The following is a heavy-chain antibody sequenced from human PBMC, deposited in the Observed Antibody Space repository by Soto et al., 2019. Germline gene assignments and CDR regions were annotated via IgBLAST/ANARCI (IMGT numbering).Heavy chain of an antibody. V-gene: IGHV3-66*01. CDR1: GFTVNSNY. D-gene: IGHD1-26*01. CDR2: IYSGSSLI. Sequence: GGSLRLSCAASGFTVNSNYMSWVRQAPGKGLEWVSVIYSGSSLIYYADSVRGRFTISRDNAKNLLYLQMDSLRAEDTAVYYCARTIVGATVRFDYWGQGTQVTVSS. J-gene: IGHJ4*02. CDR3: ARTIVGATVRFDY.